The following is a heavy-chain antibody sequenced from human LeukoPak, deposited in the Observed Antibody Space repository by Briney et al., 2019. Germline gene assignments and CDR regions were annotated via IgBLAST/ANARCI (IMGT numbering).Heavy chain of an antibody. D-gene: IGHD6-13*01. CDR1: GGSISSYY. Sequence: SETLSLTCTVSGGSISSYYRSWIRQPAGKGLEWIGLIYTSGSTNYNPSHKRRVTMSVDTTKNQFSLKLSSVTAADTAVYYCARDRSGWQLVPFDPWGQRTLVTASS. CDR3: ARDRSGWQLVPFDP. J-gene: IGHJ5*02. CDR2: IYTSGST. V-gene: IGHV4-4*07.